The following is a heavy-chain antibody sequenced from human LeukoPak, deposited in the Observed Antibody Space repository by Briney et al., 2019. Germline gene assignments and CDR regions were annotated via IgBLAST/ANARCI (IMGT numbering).Heavy chain of an antibody. J-gene: IGHJ4*02. D-gene: IGHD3-10*01. CDR2: IYTSGST. CDR3: TKGRGI. V-gene: IGHV4-61*09. Sequence: SETLSLTCTVSGGSISGGSYDWYGIRQPAGKGLEWIGHIYTSGSTDYNPSLKSRVTISVATSKNQFSLKLTSVTAADTAIYYCTKGRGIWGQGTLVTVSS. CDR1: GGSISGGSYD.